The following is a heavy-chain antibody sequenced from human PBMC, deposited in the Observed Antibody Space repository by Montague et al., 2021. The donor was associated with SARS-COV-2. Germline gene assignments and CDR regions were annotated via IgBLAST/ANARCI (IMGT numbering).Heavy chain of an antibody. Sequence: PALVKPTQTLTLTCTFSGFSLSTSGMCVSWIRQPPGKALEWLARIDWDDDKYYSTSLKTRLTISNDTSKNLVVLTMTNMDTVDTATYYCARIPYDFCTGLIYGMDVWGQGTTVTVSS. J-gene: IGHJ6*02. CDR3: ARIPYDFCTGLIYGMDV. CDR2: IDWDDDK. CDR1: GFSLSTSGMC. D-gene: IGHD3-3*01. V-gene: IGHV2-70*11.